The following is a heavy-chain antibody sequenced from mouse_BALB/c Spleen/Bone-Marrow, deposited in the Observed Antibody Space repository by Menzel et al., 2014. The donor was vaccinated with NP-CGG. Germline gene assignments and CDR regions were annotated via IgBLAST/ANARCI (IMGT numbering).Heavy chain of an antibody. CDR3: ARGLSYYYGTSYYFDY. Sequence: VQLQESGAELVRPGVSVKISCKGSGYTFTDYAMHWVKQSHAKSLEWIGIISSSYGDATYNQKFKGKATMTVDKSSNTAYMELARRTSEDSAIYYCARGLSYYYGTSYYFDYWGQGTTLTVSS. V-gene: IGHV1S137*01. CDR2: ISSSYGDA. D-gene: IGHD1-1*01. J-gene: IGHJ2*01. CDR1: GYTFTDYA.